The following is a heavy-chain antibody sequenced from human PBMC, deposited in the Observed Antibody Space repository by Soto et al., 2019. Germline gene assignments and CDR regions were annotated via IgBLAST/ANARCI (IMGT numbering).Heavy chain of an antibody. CDR1: GYTFTSYG. J-gene: IGHJ6*02. V-gene: IGHV1-18*04. CDR3: AREGVVVVSATYYYGMDV. D-gene: IGHD2-15*01. Sequence: QVQLVQSGAEVKKPGASVKVACKASGYTFTSYGISWVRHAPGQGRAWMGWISAYNGNTNYAQKLQGRVTMTTDTTTSTAYMELRSMRSDDTAVYYCAREGVVVVSATYYYGMDVWGQGTPVTVSS. CDR2: ISAYNGNT.